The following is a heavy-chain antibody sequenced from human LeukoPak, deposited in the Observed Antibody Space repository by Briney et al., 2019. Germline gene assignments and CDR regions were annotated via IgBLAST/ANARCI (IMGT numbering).Heavy chain of an antibody. V-gene: IGHV3-7*01. D-gene: IGHD2-8*01. J-gene: IGHJ3*02. Sequence: GGSLRLSCAASGFTFSSYWMTWVRQAPGKGLAWVANIKQDGSEKYYVDSVKGRFTISRDNAKNSLYLQMNSLRGEDTAVYYCARVNPLMAPGAFDIWGQGTMVAVSS. CDR3: ARVNPLMAPGAFDI. CDR1: GFTFSSYW. CDR2: IKQDGSEK.